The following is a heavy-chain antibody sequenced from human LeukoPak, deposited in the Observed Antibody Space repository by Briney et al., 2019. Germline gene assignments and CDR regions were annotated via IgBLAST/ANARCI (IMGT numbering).Heavy chain of an antibody. D-gene: IGHD6-13*01. J-gene: IGHJ4*02. Sequence: PSETLSLTCAVYGGSFSGYYWSWIRQSPGKGLEWIGEISHNGSTTYNPSLKSRVTISVDTSKNQFSLKLSSVTAADTAVYYCTRPPRPYSSSPLGYWGQGTLVTVSS. CDR1: GGSFSGYY. CDR2: ISHNGST. V-gene: IGHV4-34*01. CDR3: TRPPRPYSSSPLGY.